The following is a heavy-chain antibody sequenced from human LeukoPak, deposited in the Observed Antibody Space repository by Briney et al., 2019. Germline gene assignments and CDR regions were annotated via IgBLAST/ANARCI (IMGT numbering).Heavy chain of an antibody. J-gene: IGHJ4*02. Sequence: ASVKVSCKASGYTFTGYYMHWVRQAPGQGLEWMGWINPNSGGTNYAQKFQGWVTTTRDTSISTAYMELSRLRSDDTAVYYCARNGWSPGHNDDYGDPFYFDYWGQGTLVTVSS. D-gene: IGHD4-17*01. CDR3: ARNGWSPGHNDDYGDPFYFDY. CDR2: INPNSGGT. V-gene: IGHV1-2*04. CDR1: GYTFTGYY.